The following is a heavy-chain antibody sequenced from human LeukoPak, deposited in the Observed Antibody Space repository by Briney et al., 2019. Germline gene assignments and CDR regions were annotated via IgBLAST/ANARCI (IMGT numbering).Heavy chain of an antibody. V-gene: IGHV1-69*13. D-gene: IGHD2-2*01. J-gene: IGHJ6*03. CDR1: GYTFTGYY. CDR2: IIPIFGTA. CDR3: ARESSSLYMDV. Sequence: SVKVSCKASGYTFTGYYMHWVRQAPGQGLERMGGIIPIFGTANYAQKFQGRVTITADESTSTAYMELSSLRSEDTAVYYCARESSSLYMDVWGKGTTATISS.